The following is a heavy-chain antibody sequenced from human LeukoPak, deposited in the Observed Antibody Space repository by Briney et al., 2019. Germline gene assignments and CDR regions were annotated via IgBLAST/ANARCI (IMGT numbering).Heavy chain of an antibody. Sequence: ASVKVSCKASGGTFSSYAISWVRQAPGQGLEWMGRIIPILGIANYAQKFQGRVTITADKSTSTAYMELNSLRSEDTAVYYCARVFHYYDSSGYYGDEYFQHWGQGTLVTVSS. CDR2: IIPILGIA. CDR1: GGTFSSYA. J-gene: IGHJ1*01. CDR3: ARVFHYYDSSGYYGDEYFQH. D-gene: IGHD3-22*01. V-gene: IGHV1-69*04.